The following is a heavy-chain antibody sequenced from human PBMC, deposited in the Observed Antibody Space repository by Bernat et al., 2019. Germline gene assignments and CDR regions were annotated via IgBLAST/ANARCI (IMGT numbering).Heavy chain of an antibody. V-gene: IGHV3-11*01. CDR3: TTDFNDSSGYYYVAFDI. CDR1: GFTFSDYY. D-gene: IGHD3-22*01. Sequence: QVQLVESGGGLVKPGGSLRLSCAASGFTFSDYYMSWIRQAPGKGLEWVSYISSSGSTIYYADSVKGRFTISRDNAKNSLYLQMNSLKTEDTAVYYCTTDFNDSSGYYYVAFDIWGQGTMVTVSS. CDR2: ISSSGSTI. J-gene: IGHJ3*02.